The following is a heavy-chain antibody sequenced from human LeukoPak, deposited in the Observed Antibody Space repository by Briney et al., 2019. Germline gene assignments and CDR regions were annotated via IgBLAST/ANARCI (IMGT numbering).Heavy chain of an antibody. CDR3: ARDRPWDRGYMDV. J-gene: IGHJ6*03. D-gene: IGHD1-26*01. CDR2: ISSSGSTI. V-gene: IGHV3-48*04. Sequence: GGSLRLSCAASGFTFTTYSMNWVRQAPGKGLEWVSYISSSGSTIYYADSVKGRFTISRDNAKNSLYLQMNSLRAEDTAVYYCARDRPWDRGYMDVWGKGTTVTISS. CDR1: GFTFTTYS.